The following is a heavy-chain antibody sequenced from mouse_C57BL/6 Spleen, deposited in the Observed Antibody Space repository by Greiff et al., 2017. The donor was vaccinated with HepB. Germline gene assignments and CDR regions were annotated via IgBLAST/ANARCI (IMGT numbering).Heavy chain of an antibody. CDR1: GFTFSSYA. Sequence: DVMLVESGGGLVKPGGSLKLSCAASGFTFSSYAMSWVRQTPEKRLEWVATISDGGSYTYYPDNVKGRFTISRDNAKNNLYLQMSHLKSEDTAMYYCARGTGTDYFDYWGQGTTLTVSS. CDR3: ARGTGTDYFDY. D-gene: IGHD4-1*01. CDR2: ISDGGSYT. V-gene: IGHV5-4*03. J-gene: IGHJ2*01.